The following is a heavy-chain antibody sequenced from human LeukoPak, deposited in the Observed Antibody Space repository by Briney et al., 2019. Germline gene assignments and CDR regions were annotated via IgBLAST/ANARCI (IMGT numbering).Heavy chain of an antibody. CDR3: AKDSGYSSGWPN. D-gene: IGHD6-19*01. CDR2: ISGSGGTT. Sequence: GGSLRLSCAASGFTFNDYAMTWVRQAPGKGLEWVSAISGSGGTTYYTDSVKGRFTISRDNSKNTLYLQMNSLRAEDTAVYYCAKDSGYSSGWPNWGQGTLVTVSS. CDR1: GFTFNDYA. V-gene: IGHV3-23*01. J-gene: IGHJ4*02.